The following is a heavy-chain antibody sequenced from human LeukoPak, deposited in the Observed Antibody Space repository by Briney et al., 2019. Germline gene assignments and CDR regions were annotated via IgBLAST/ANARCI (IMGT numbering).Heavy chain of an antibody. CDR3: ARDYGSGGYYIRWPPDY. V-gene: IGHV1-46*01. D-gene: IGHD3-10*01. CDR2: INPSGGST. J-gene: IGHJ4*02. CDR1: GYTFTSYY. Sequence: GASVKVSCKASGYTFTSYYMHWVRQAPGRGLEWMGIINPSGGSTSYAQKFQGRVTMTRDTSTSTVYMELSSLRSEYTAVYYCARDYGSGGYYIRWPPDYWGQGTLVTVSS.